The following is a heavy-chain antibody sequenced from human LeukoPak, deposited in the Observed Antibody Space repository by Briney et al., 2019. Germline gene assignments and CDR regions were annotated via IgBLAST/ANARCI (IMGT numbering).Heavy chain of an antibody. Sequence: EASETLSLTCAVYGGSFSGYYWSWIRQPPGKGLEWIGEINRSGSTNYNPSLKSRVTISVDTSKNQFSLKLSSVTAADTAVYYCARRYSSPCPRFDYWGQGTLVTVSS. CDR1: GGSFSGYY. D-gene: IGHD6-13*01. V-gene: IGHV4-34*01. CDR3: ARRYSSPCPRFDY. CDR2: INRSGST. J-gene: IGHJ4*02.